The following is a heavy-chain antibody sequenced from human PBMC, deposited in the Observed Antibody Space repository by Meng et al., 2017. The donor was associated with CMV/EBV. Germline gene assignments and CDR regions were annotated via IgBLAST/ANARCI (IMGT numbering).Heavy chain of an antibody. CDR2: INHSGST. V-gene: IGHV4-34*01. D-gene: IGHD2-2*01. Sequence: SETLSLTCAVYGGSFSGYYWSWIRQPPGKGLEWIGEINHSGSTNYNPSLKSRVTISVDTSKNQFSLKLSSVTAADTAVYYCARGLYCSSTSRYRKYFDLWGRGTLVTVSS. CDR1: GGSFSGYY. J-gene: IGHJ2*01. CDR3: ARGLYCSSTSRYRKYFDL.